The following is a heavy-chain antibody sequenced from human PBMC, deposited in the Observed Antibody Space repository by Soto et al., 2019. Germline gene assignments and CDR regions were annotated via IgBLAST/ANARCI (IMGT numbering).Heavy chain of an antibody. V-gene: IGHV3-30-3*01. CDR2: ISYDGSNT. D-gene: IGHD2-15*01. CDR1: GFTFSSYA. CDR3: ARIGDCSGASCYSF. Sequence: QVQLVESGGGVVQPGRSLRLSCAASGFTFSSYAMQWVRQSPGKGLEWVAVISYDGSNTYYADSVKGRFTISRDNSKHPLDLQVNSLRAEDTAVYYCARIGDCSGASCYSFWRQGTLVTVSS. J-gene: IGHJ4*02.